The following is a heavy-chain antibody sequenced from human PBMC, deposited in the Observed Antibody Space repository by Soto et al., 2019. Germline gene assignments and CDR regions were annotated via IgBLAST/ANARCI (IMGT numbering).Heavy chain of an antibody. CDR2: IYSSGNT. D-gene: IGHD3-3*01. V-gene: IGHV4-4*07. J-gene: IGHJ5*02. CDR1: GGSINTFY. Sequence: SETLSLTCTVSGGSINTFYWSWVRQPAGKGLEWIGRIYSSGNTKYNPSLQSRVTMSLDTSNNQFSLRLTSVTAADTAVYYCARGQRFSDWFDPWGQGTLVTVSS. CDR3: ARGQRFSDWFDP.